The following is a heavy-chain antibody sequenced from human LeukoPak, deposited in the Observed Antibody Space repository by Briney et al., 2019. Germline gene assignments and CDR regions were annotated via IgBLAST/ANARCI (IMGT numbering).Heavy chain of an antibody. CDR2: IYYSGTT. CDR3: ARYRDSGGRLAFDI. J-gene: IGHJ3*02. D-gene: IGHD2-15*01. Sequence: PSETLSLTCTVSGGSISSDGYYWSWIRQHPEKGLEWIGYIYYSGTTYYNPSLESRVTMSVDTSKNQFSLKLSSVTAADTAVYYCARYRDSGGRLAFDIWRQGTMATVSS. CDR1: GGSISSDGYY. V-gene: IGHV4-31*03.